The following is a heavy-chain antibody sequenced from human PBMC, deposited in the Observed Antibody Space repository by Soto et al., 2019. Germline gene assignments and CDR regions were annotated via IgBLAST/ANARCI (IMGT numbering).Heavy chain of an antibody. Sequence: PGGSLRLSCAASGFPFSSYGMHWVRQAPGKGLEWVTFISYDGSNKDYAESVQGRFTISRDNSKNTLYLQMNSLRDEDRAVYYCAKGYEGQQLTRGDAFDIWGQGTMVTVSS. V-gene: IGHV3-30*18. CDR3: AKGYEGQQLTRGDAFDI. D-gene: IGHD6-13*01. CDR1: GFPFSSYG. J-gene: IGHJ3*02. CDR2: ISYDGSNK.